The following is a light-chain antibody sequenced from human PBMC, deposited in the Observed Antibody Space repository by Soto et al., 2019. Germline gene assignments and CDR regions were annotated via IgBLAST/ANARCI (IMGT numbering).Light chain of an antibody. V-gene: IGKV3-20*01. CDR1: QSIINNY. CDR3: HQHGSSPPYT. J-gene: IGKJ2*01. Sequence: EVVLTQTPGTLSLSPGERVTLSCRASQSIINNYLAWYQQRPGQAPRLLIYGSSDRATGIPDRFSGSGSGTHFTLTISRLEPEDCAVYYCHQHGSSPPYTFGQGTKVEI. CDR2: GSS.